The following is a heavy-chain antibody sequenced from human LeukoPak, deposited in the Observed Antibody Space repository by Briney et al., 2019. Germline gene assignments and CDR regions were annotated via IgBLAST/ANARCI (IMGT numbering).Heavy chain of an antibody. D-gene: IGHD4-23*01. J-gene: IGHJ3*02. V-gene: IGHV4-39*07. CDR1: GDSISSSSYY. CDR3: ARDYLGGNPDAFDI. Sequence: SETLSLTCTVSGDSISSSSYYWGWIRQPPGKELEWFGSMYYSGSTYYNPSLNGRVTISVDTSKNPFSLKLSSVTGADTAVYYCARDYLGGNPDAFDIWGQGTMVTVPP. CDR2: MYYSGST.